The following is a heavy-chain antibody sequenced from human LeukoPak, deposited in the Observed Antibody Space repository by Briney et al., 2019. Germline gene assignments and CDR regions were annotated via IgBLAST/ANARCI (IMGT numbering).Heavy chain of an antibody. CDR3: ATDPPSSYYYDSSGYYWYNWFDP. V-gene: IGHV1-24*01. Sequence: ASVKVSCKVSGYTLTELSMHWVRQAPGKGLEWMGGFDPEDGETIYEQKFQGRVTMTEDTSTDTAYMELSSLRSEDTAVYYCATDPPSSYYYDSSGYYWYNWFDPWGQGTLVTVSS. CDR1: GYTLTELS. J-gene: IGHJ5*02. D-gene: IGHD3-22*01. CDR2: FDPEDGET.